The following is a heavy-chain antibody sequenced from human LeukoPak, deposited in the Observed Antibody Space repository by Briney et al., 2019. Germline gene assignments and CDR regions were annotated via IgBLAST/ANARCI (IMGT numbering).Heavy chain of an antibody. CDR1: GFTFSSYW. J-gene: IGHJ4*02. CDR3: ARDPGLGGDLDH. D-gene: IGHD1-26*01. Sequence: PRGSLRLSCAASGFTFSSYWMSWVRQAPGRGLERVANIKQDGSEKYYVDSVKGRFIISRDNANNSLYLQMNSLRAEDTAIFYCARDPGLGGDLDHWGQGTLVTVSS. V-gene: IGHV3-7*04. CDR2: IKQDGSEK.